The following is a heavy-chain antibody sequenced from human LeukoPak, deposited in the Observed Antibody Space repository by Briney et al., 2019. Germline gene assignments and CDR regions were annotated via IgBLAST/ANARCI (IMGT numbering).Heavy chain of an antibody. Sequence: GGSLRLSCAGSGFTFSLYNMHWVRQAPGKGLEWVALISFGGSPTYYADSVRGRFTISRDNSKNTLFLQMSSLKAEDTAVYYCAREGASNGYHYGMDVWGQGTTVSVSS. CDR1: GFTFSLYN. CDR2: ISFGGSPT. D-gene: IGHD5-12*01. J-gene: IGHJ6*02. CDR3: AREGASNGYHYGMDV. V-gene: IGHV3-30*04.